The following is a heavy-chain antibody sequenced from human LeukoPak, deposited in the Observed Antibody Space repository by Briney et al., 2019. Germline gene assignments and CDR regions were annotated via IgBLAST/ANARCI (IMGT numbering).Heavy chain of an antibody. Sequence: GGSLRLSCAASGFTFDDYAMHWVRQAPGKCLEWVSLISWDGGSTYYADSVKGRFTISRDNSKNSLYLQMNSLRAEDTALYYCARVGEDSSSPPGYYYYYMDVWGKGTTVTVSS. CDR2: ISWDGGST. CDR3: ARVGEDSSSPPGYYYYYMDV. CDR1: GFTFDDYA. J-gene: IGHJ6*03. V-gene: IGHV3-43D*03. D-gene: IGHD6-13*01.